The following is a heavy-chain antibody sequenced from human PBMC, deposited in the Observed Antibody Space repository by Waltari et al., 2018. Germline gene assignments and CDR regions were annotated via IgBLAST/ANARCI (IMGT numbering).Heavy chain of an antibody. CDR3: TREPISGNYEEH. Sequence: DVQLAQSGRGLVQPGGSLTVSCAASGFTFSGSPVHWVRQASGKGLEWVGRIKKNSNSYATAYAASVKGRFTVSTDDSKTTAYLQMDSLKTEDSAVYYCTREPISGNYEEHWGQGTLVTVSS. J-gene: IGHJ4*02. CDR2: IKKNSNSYAT. V-gene: IGHV3-73*01. D-gene: IGHD1-26*01. CDR1: GFTFSGSP.